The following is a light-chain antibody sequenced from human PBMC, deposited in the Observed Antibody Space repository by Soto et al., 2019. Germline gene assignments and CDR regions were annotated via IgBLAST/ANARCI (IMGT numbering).Light chain of an antibody. CDR2: GAS. V-gene: IGKV3-15*01. Sequence: IVLTQSPATLSLSPGERATLSCRASQSVTGYLAWYQHKPGQAPRLLIYGASTRATGIPARFSGSGSGTEFTLTISSLQSEDFAVYYCQQYNNWPPLTFGGGTKVEIK. CDR1: QSVTGY. J-gene: IGKJ4*01. CDR3: QQYNNWPPLT.